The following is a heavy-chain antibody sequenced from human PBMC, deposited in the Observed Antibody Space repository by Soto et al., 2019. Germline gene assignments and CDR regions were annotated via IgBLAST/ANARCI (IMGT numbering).Heavy chain of an antibody. D-gene: IGHD5-18*01. Sequence: EVQLLESGGGLVQPGGSLRLSCAASGFTFSSYAMSWVRQAPGKGLEWVSAISGSGGSTYYADSVKGRFTISRDNSKNTLYLQMNSLRAEDTAVYYCAKVRGYSYGPRLAYGMDVWGQGTTVTVSS. CDR3: AKVRGYSYGPRLAYGMDV. CDR2: ISGSGGST. CDR1: GFTFSSYA. J-gene: IGHJ6*02. V-gene: IGHV3-23*01.